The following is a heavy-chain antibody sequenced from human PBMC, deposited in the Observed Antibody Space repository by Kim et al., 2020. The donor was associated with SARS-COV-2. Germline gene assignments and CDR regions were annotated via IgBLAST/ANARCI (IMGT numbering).Heavy chain of an antibody. CDR3: ARGITMVRGVPGFAFD. Sequence: SETLSLTCTVSGGSISSSSYYWGWIRQHPGKGLEWIGSIYYSGSTYYNPSLKSRVTISVDTSKNQFSLKLSSVTAADTAVYYCARGITMVRGVPGFAFD. CDR1: GGSISSSSYY. D-gene: IGHD3-10*01. J-gene: IGHJ3*02. V-gene: IGHV4-39*01. CDR2: IYYSGST.